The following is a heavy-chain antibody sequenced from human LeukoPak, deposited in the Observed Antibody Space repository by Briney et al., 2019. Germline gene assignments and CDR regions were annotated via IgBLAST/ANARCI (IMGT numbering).Heavy chain of an antibody. D-gene: IGHD3-10*01. CDR2: IYHSGST. J-gene: IGHJ4*02. CDR3: ARSLWFGELYFDY. CDR1: GGSISSGGYS. Sequence: SETLSLTCAVSGGSISSGGYSWSWIRQPSGKGLEWIGYIYHSGSTYYNPSLKSRVTISVDRSKNQFSLKLSSVTAADTAVYYCARSLWFGELYFDYWGQGTLVTVSS. V-gene: IGHV4-30-2*01.